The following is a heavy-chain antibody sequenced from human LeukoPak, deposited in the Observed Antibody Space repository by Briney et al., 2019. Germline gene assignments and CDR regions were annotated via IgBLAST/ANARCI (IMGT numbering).Heavy chain of an antibody. J-gene: IGHJ4*02. Sequence: ASVKVSCTASGGTFSSYAISWVRQAPGQGLEWMGRINPNSGDTNYAQKFQGRVTMTRDTSISTAYMELSRLRSDDTAVYYCARDYCSSTSCLSDYWGQGTLVTVSS. CDR1: GGTFSSYA. CDR3: ARDYCSSTSCLSDY. V-gene: IGHV1-2*06. CDR2: INPNSGDT. D-gene: IGHD2-2*01.